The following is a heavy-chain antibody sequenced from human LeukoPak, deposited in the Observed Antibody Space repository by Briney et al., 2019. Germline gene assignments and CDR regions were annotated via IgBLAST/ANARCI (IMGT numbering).Heavy chain of an antibody. CDR2: ISGSGGST. Sequence: GGSLRLSCAASGFTFSSYAMSWVRQAPGKGLEWVSAISGSGGSTYYADSVKGRFTISRDNSKNTLYLQMNSLRAEDTAVYYCAKDGPHYYGSSGYYYVGSPFDYWGQGTLVTVSS. V-gene: IGHV3-23*01. J-gene: IGHJ4*02. D-gene: IGHD3-22*01. CDR3: AKDGPHYYGSSGYYYVGSPFDY. CDR1: GFTFSSYA.